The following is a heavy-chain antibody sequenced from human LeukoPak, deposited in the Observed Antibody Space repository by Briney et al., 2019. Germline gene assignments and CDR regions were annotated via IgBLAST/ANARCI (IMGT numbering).Heavy chain of an antibody. CDR1: GGTFSSYA. CDR2: IIPIFGTA. Sequence: SVKVSCKASGGTFSSYAISWVRQAPGQGLECMGGIIPIFGTANYAQKFQGRVTITTDESTSTAYMELSSLRSEDTAVYYCAREGMTTVSQPNYYYYMDVWGKGTTVTVSS. D-gene: IGHD4-11*01. V-gene: IGHV1-69*05. CDR3: AREGMTTVSQPNYYYYMDV. J-gene: IGHJ6*03.